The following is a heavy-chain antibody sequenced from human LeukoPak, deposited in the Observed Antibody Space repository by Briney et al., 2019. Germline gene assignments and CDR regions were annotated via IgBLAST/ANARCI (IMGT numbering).Heavy chain of an antibody. CDR3: ARDQRYCSSSSCPWEPFDY. J-gene: IGHJ4*02. D-gene: IGHD2-2*01. V-gene: IGHV3-7*05. CDR2: IKQDGSEK. CDR1: GFTFSDYY. Sequence: GGSLILSCAASGFTFSDYYMSWIRQAPGKGLEWVANIKQDGSEKYYVDSVKGRFTISRDNAKNSLYLQMNSLRAEDTAVYYCARDQRYCSSSSCPWEPFDYWGQGTLVTVSS.